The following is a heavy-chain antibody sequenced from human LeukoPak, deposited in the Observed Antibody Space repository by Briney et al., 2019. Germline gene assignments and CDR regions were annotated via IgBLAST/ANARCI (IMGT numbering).Heavy chain of an antibody. CDR2: IWYDGSNK. CDR1: GFTFSSYG. V-gene: IGHV3-33*01. D-gene: IGHD6-13*01. CDR3: ARDQGSSSSLNNYYYGMDV. Sequence: GGSLRLSCAASGFTFSSYGMHWVRQAPGKGLEWVAVIWYDGSNKYYADSVKGRFTISRDNSKNTLYLQMNSLRAGDTAVYYCARDQGSSSSLNNYYYGMDVWGQGTTVTVSS. J-gene: IGHJ6*02.